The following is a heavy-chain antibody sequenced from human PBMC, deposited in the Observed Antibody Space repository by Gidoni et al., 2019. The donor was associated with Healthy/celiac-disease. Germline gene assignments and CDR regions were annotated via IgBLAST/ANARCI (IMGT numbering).Heavy chain of an antibody. CDR1: GFTFDDDA. J-gene: IGHJ4*02. CDR2: ISWNSGSI. CDR3: ANSIAVAAPFDY. D-gene: IGHD6-19*01. Sequence: EVQLLESGGGLVQPGRSLRLSCAASGFTFDDDAMHWVRQAPGKGLEWVSGISWNSGSIGYADSVKGRFTISRDNAKNSLYLQMNSLRAEDTALYYCANSIAVAAPFDYWGQGTLVTVSS. V-gene: IGHV3-9*01.